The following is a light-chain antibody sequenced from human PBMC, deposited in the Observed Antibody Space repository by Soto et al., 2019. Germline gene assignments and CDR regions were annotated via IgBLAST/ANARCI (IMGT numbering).Light chain of an antibody. J-gene: IGKJ4*01. CDR1: QSVRSNY. Sequence: EIVLTQSPDTLSLSPGERATLSCRASQSVRSNYLAWYQQKPGQAPRFLIYDASSRATGIPHRFSGSGSGTAFTLTISRLEPEDFAVYYGQQYGSSPLTFGGGTKVEIK. CDR2: DAS. V-gene: IGKV3-20*01. CDR3: QQYGSSPLT.